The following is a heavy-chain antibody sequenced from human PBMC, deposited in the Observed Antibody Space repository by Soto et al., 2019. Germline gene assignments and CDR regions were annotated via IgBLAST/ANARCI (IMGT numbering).Heavy chain of an antibody. CDR2: TIPLLNVA. CDR3: ARDSPIGSTFSVYDAIDS. Sequence: QVQLVQSGAEVKKPGSSVKVSCKASGGTFSTSTFTWVRQAPGQGLEWMGRTIPLLNVADYAQDFQGRLKITADQSTSTIYMEMTSLTSKDTAVYYCARDSPIGSTFSVYDAIDSWGQGTLVTVSS. J-gene: IGHJ4*02. CDR1: GGTFSTST. V-gene: IGHV1-69*08. D-gene: IGHD5-12*01.